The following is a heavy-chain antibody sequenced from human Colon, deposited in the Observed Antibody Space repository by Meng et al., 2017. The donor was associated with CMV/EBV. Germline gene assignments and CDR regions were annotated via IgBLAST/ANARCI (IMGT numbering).Heavy chain of an antibody. Sequence: LSLTCAASGFTFSDYDMNWVRQAPGKGLEWVSSISRSSSYIYYTDSLRGRFTISRDNAKNSLYLQMDSLRVEDTAMYYCARDPLGVGWFDPWGRGTLVTVSS. CDR1: GFTFSDYD. V-gene: IGHV3-21*01. CDR3: ARDPLGVGWFDP. J-gene: IGHJ5*02. CDR2: ISRSSSYI. D-gene: IGHD3-3*01.